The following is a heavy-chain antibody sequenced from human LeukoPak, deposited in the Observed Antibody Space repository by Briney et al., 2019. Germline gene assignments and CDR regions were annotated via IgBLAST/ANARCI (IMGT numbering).Heavy chain of an antibody. V-gene: IGHV1-69*06. CDR1: GGTFSSYA. J-gene: IGHJ4*02. D-gene: IGHD3-9*01. CDR3: ARSYYDILTGYHDYYFDY. CDR2: IIPIFGTA. Sequence: SVKVSCKASGGTFSSYAISWVRQAPGQGLEWTGGIIPIFGTANYAQKFQGRVTITADKSTSTAYMELSSLRSEDTAVYYCARSYYDILTGYHDYYFDYWGQGTLVTVSS.